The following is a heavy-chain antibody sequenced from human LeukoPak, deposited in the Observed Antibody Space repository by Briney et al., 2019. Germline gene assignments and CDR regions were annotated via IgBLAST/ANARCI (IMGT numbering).Heavy chain of an antibody. CDR1: GGSISSGSYY. CDR2: IYTSGST. D-gene: IGHD3-9*01. Sequence: SETLSLTCTVSGGSISSGSYYWSWIRQPAGKGLEWIGRIYTSGSTNYNPSLKSRVTISVDTSKNQFSLKLSSVTAADTAVYYCARAPTYYDILTGYYDWYFDLWGRGTLVTVSS. J-gene: IGHJ2*01. CDR3: ARAPTYYDILTGYYDWYFDL. V-gene: IGHV4-61*02.